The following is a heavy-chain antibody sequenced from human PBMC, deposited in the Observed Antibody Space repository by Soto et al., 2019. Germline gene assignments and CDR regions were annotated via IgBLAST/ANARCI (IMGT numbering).Heavy chain of an antibody. D-gene: IGHD3-22*01. Sequence: ASVKVSCKASGYTFTSYAMHWVRQAPGQRLEWMGWINAGNGNTKYSQKFQGRVTITADESTSTAYMELSSLRSEDTAVYYCARVDSSGYPKDYWGQGTLVTVSS. CDR3: ARVDSSGYPKDY. CDR2: INAGNGNT. CDR1: GYTFTSYA. V-gene: IGHV1-3*01. J-gene: IGHJ4*02.